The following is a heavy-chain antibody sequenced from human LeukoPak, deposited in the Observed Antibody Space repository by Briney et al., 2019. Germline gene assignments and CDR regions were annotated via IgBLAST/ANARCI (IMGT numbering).Heavy chain of an antibody. CDR1: GGSISSYY. CDR3: ARHRIAEDYFDY. Sequence: PSETLSLTCTVSGGSISSYYWSWIRQPPGKGLEWIGYIYYSGSTSYNPSLKSRVTISVDTSKNQFSLKLSSVTAADTAVYYCARHRIAEDYFDYWGQGTLVTVSS. V-gene: IGHV4-59*08. CDR2: IYYSGST. J-gene: IGHJ4*02.